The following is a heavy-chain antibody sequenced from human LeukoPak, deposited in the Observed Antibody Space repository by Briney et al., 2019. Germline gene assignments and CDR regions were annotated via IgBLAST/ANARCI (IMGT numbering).Heavy chain of an antibody. CDR2: TYYRSKWYS. J-gene: IGHJ4*02. D-gene: IGHD3-10*01. CDR1: GDSVSSNSAA. V-gene: IGHV6-1*01. CDR3: ARGPGAFLH. Sequence: SQTLSLTCVISGDSVSSNSAAWNWIRQSPSRGFEWLGRTYYRSKWYSYSAVSVKSRIIINPDTSKNQFSLQLNSVTPEATAVYYCARGPGAFLHWGQGILVTVSS.